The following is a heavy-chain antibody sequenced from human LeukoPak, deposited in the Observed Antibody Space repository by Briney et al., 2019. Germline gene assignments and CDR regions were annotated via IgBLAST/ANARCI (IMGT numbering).Heavy chain of an antibody. D-gene: IGHD6-13*01. CDR1: GFTFSSYG. CDR3: VKPGYGSSWFHY. CDR2: IWYDGSNK. J-gene: IGHJ4*02. V-gene: IGHV3-33*03. Sequence: GGSLRLSCAASGFTFSSYGMHWVRQAPGKGLEWVAVIWYDGSNKYYADSVKGRFTISRDNSKNTLFLQISGPRTEDTAVYWCVKPGYGSSWFHYWGQGALVTVSS.